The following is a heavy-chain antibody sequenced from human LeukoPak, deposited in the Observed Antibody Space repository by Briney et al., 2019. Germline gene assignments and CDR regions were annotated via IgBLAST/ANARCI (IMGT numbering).Heavy chain of an antibody. V-gene: IGHV4-59*12. CDR1: GGSISSYY. D-gene: IGHD1-26*01. CDR3: ARDPVVGQTPPNWFDP. CDR2: IYYSGST. J-gene: IGHJ5*02. Sequence: PSETLSLTCTVSGGSISSYYWSWIRQPPGKGLEWIGYIYYSGSTYYNPSLKSRVTISVDTSKNQFSLKLSSVTAADTAVYYCARDPVVGQTPPNWFDPWGQGTLVTVSS.